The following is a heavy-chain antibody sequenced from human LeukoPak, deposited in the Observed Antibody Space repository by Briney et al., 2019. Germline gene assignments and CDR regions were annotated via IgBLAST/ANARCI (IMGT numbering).Heavy chain of an antibody. CDR3: ARGRSSSLHNAFDP. J-gene: IGHJ5*02. D-gene: IGHD6-13*01. Sequence: ASVKVSCKASGGTFSSYAISWVRQAPGQGLEWMGRIIPILGIANYAQKFQGRVTITADKSTSTAYMELSSLRSEDTAVYYCARGRSSSLHNAFDPWGQGTLVTVSS. CDR2: IIPILGIA. V-gene: IGHV1-69*04. CDR1: GGTFSSYA.